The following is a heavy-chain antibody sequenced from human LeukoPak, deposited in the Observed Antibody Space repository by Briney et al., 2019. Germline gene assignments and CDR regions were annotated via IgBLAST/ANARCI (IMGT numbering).Heavy chain of an antibody. CDR3: AKDLTSYYDILTGYHPYSDY. Sequence: PGGSLRLSCAASGFTFSSYAMSWVRQAPGKGLEWVSTISNSDGGTYYADSVKGRFTISRDNSENTLYLHMNSLRAEDTAVYYCAKDLTSYYDILTGYHPYSDYWGQGTLVTVSS. CDR1: GFTFSSYA. J-gene: IGHJ4*02. D-gene: IGHD3-9*01. V-gene: IGHV3-23*01. CDR2: ISNSDGGT.